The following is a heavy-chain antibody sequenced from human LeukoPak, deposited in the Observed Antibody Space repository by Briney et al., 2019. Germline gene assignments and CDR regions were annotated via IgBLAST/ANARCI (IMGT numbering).Heavy chain of an antibody. J-gene: IGHJ4*02. Sequence: SETLSLTCAVYGGSFSGYYWSWIRQPPGEGLEWIGEINHSGSTNYNPSLKSRVTISVDTSKNQFSLKLSSVTAADTAVYYCARGSRGYSGYAVGKLDYWGQGTLVTVSS. CDR3: ARGSRGYSGYAVGKLDY. CDR1: GGSFSGYY. CDR2: INHSGST. V-gene: IGHV4-34*01. D-gene: IGHD5-12*01.